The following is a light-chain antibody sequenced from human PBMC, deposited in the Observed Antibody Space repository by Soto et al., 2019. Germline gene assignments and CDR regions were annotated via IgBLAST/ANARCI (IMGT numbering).Light chain of an antibody. CDR2: DAS. V-gene: IGKV3-11*01. J-gene: IGKJ4*01. CDR1: QSVRSY. Sequence: EIVLTQSPATLSLSPGERATLSCRASQSVRSYLAWYQQKPGQAPRLLIYDASNRATGVPARFSGSGSGTDFTLTISNLEAEDFAVYYCQQRANWPLTFGGGSKVEIK. CDR3: QQRANWPLT.